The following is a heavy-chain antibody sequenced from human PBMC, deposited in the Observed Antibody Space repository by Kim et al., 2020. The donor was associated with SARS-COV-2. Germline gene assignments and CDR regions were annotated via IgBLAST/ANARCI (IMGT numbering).Heavy chain of an antibody. CDR3: AKGRSGSYRTPDAFDI. Sequence: GGSLRLSCAASGFTFDDYAMHWVRQAPGKGLEWVSGISWNSGSIGYADSVKGRFIISRDNAKNSLYLQMNSLRAEDTALYYCAKGRSGSYRTPDAFDIWGQGTMVTVSS. CDR1: GFTFDDYA. CDR2: ISWNSGSI. J-gene: IGHJ3*02. V-gene: IGHV3-9*01. D-gene: IGHD1-26*01.